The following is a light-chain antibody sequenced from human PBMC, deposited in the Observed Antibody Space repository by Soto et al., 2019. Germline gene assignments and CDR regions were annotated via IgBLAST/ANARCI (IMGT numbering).Light chain of an antibody. CDR2: GAS. CDR3: QQASSLPHT. J-gene: IGKJ2*01. V-gene: IGKV1-12*01. Sequence: DIQMTQSPSSVSASVGDRVTLTCRASQGSSTWLAWYQQKPGKVPKLLIYGASRLQTGVPSRFSGSGSGTDFTLTISRLQPEDFATYYCQQASSLPHTFGQGTRVEI. CDR1: QGSSTW.